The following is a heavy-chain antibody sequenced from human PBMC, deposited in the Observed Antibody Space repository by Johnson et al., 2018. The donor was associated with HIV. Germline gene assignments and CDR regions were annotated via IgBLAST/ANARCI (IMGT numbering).Heavy chain of an antibody. CDR2: IYSGGNT. V-gene: IGHV3-66*01. CDR3: ARSGGYPNAFDI. CDR1: RFTVSSNY. J-gene: IGHJ3*02. D-gene: IGHD6-13*01. Sequence: VQLLESGGGLVQPGGSLRLSCAASRFTVSSNYMTWVRQAPGKGLEWVSVIYSGGNTYYADSVKGRFTISRDNSKNSLFLQMNSLRVEDTAVYYCARSGGYPNAFDIWGQGTMVTVSS.